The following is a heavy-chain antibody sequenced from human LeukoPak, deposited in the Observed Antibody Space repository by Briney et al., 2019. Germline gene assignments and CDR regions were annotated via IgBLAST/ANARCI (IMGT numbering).Heavy chain of an antibody. CDR2: ISYDGSNK. V-gene: IGHV3-30*18. CDR3: AKDQEQQPFDY. J-gene: IGHJ4*02. CDR1: GFTFSSYG. Sequence: GGSLRLSCAASGFTFSSYGMHWVRQAPGKGLEWVAVISYDGSNKYYADSVKGRFTISRDNSKNTLYLQMNSLRAEDTAVYYCAKDQEQQPFDYWGQGTLVSVSS. D-gene: IGHD6-13*01.